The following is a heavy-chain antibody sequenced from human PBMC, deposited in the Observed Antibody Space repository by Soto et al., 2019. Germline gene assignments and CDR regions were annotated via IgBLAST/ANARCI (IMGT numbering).Heavy chain of an antibody. V-gene: IGHV3-30-3*01. Sequence: PGGTLRLSCAGSGFSFSSYVLPWVRQAPGRGLEWVAATSYDGNNRYYADSVRGRFIISRDNSKNTLDLEMETPRPEDTAVYYCAGVYYGGDSVNNFWGQGPPVTVSS. J-gene: IGHJ4*02. CDR3: AGVYYGGDSVNNF. CDR2: TSYDGNNR. D-gene: IGHD3-10*01. CDR1: GFSFSSYV.